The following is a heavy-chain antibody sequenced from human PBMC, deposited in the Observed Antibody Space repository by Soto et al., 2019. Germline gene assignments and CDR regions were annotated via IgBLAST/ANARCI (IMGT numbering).Heavy chain of an antibody. CDR2: IGSRGATT. J-gene: IGHJ4*02. V-gene: IGHV3-23*01. CDR1: GFTFSSYA. Sequence: PGGSLRLSCAASGFTFSSYAMSWVRQAPGKGLEWVSDIGSRGATTYYADSVKGRFTISRDNAKNSLFLQMNSLRDEDTAVYYCAAGDYHDTSGYSSDYWGQGTLVTVSS. CDR3: AAGDYHDTSGYSSDY. D-gene: IGHD3-3*01.